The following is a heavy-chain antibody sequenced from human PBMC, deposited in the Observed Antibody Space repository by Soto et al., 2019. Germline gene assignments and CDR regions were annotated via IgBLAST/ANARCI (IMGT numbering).Heavy chain of an antibody. V-gene: IGHV5-10-1*01. CDR1: GYSFTSYW. Sequence: PGESLKISCKGSGYSFTSYWISWVRQMPGKGPEWMGRIDPSDSYTNYSPSFQGHVTISADKSISTAYLQWSSLKASDTAMYYCASPRIGSGYQQGDDAFDIWGQGTMVTVSS. J-gene: IGHJ3*02. D-gene: IGHD3-22*01. CDR3: ASPRIGSGYQQGDDAFDI. CDR2: IDPSDSYT.